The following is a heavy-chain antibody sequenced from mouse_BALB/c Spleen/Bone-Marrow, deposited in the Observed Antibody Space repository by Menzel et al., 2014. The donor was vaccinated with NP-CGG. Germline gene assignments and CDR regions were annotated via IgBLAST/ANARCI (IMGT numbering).Heavy chain of an antibody. CDR1: GNTFTNYW. J-gene: IGHJ4*01. Sequence: VQLQQSGAELVRPGTSVKMSCKAAGNTFTNYWIGWVIQRPGHGLEWIGDIYPGGGYTNYNEKFKGKATLTADTSSSTAYMHLSSLTSEDSAIYYCARSGNYDPLYAMDYWGQGTSVTVSS. CDR3: ARSGNYDPLYAMDY. V-gene: IGHV1-63*02. CDR2: IYPGGGYT. D-gene: IGHD2-1*01.